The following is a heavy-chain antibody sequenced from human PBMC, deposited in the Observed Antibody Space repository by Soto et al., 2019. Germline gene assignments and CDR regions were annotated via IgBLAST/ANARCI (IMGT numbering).Heavy chain of an antibody. V-gene: IGHV5-10-1*01. CDR3: ARHEILGIAVAGTFDY. D-gene: IGHD6-19*01. Sequence: GESLKISCKGSGYSFTSYWISWVRQMHGKGLEWMGRIDPSDSYTNYSPSFQGHVTISADKSISTAYLQWSSLKASDTAMYYCARHEILGIAVAGTFDYWGQGTLVTVSS. J-gene: IGHJ4*02. CDR2: IDPSDSYT. CDR1: GYSFTSYW.